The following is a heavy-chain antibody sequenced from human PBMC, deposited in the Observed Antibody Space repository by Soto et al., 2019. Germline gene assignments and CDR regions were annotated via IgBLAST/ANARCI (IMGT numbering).Heavy chain of an antibody. D-gene: IGHD1-20*01. CDR3: AKPPITGKGYFDY. Sequence: GRSLRLSCAASGFTFSSYALSWVCQAPGQGREWVSAISGSGGSAYYADTVKGRFTISRDNSKNTLYLQMNSLRAEDTAVYYCAKPPITGKGYFDYWGQGTLVTVSS. V-gene: IGHV3-23*01. CDR1: GFTFSSYA. CDR2: ISGSGGSA. J-gene: IGHJ4*02.